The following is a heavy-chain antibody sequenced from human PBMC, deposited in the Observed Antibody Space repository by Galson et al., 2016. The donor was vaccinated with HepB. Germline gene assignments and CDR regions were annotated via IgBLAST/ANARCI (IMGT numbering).Heavy chain of an antibody. V-gene: IGHV5-51*01. CDR1: GYIFNNFW. D-gene: IGHD2-15*01. CDR3: ARTHSGGTDYYYYAMDV. Sequence: QSGAEVKKPGESLKISCKVSGYIFNNFWVAWVRQMPGKGLEWMGIIYPGDSHSRYSTSLQGQVTIPADKSINTAYLQWSSLTASDTAVYYCARTHSGGTDYYYYAMDVWGQGTTVTVSS. J-gene: IGHJ6*02. CDR2: IYPGDSHS.